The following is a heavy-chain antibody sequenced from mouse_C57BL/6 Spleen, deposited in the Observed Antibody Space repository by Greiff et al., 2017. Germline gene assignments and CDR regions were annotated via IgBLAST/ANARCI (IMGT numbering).Heavy chain of an antibody. Sequence: QVQLQQSGAELVRPGSSVKLSCKASGYTFTSYWMDWVKQRPGQGLEWIGNIYPSDSETHYNQKFKDKATLTVDKSSSTAYMQLSSLTSEDSAVYYCARRMVTTFFDYWGQGTTLTVSS. CDR1: GYTFTSYW. J-gene: IGHJ2*01. CDR2: IYPSDSET. CDR3: ARRMVTTFFDY. V-gene: IGHV1-61*01. D-gene: IGHD2-2*01.